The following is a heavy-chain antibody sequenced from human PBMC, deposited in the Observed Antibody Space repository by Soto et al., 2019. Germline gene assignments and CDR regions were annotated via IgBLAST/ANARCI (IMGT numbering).Heavy chain of an antibody. J-gene: IGHJ4*02. V-gene: IGHV1-69*02. CDR3: ASGSGWFLKY. CDR1: GGTFSTYT. Sequence: SVKVSCKASGGTFSTYTISWVRQAPGQGLEWMGRIIPILSIANYAQKFQGRVTITADKSTSTAYMELNSLRAEDTAVYYCASGSGWFLKYWGQGILVTVSS. D-gene: IGHD6-19*01. CDR2: IIPILSIA.